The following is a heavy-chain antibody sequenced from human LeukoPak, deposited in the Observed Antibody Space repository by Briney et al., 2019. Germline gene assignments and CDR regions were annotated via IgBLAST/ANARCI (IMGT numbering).Heavy chain of an antibody. V-gene: IGHV3-9*01. CDR3: ARVLGGYYYGY. J-gene: IGHJ4*02. D-gene: IGHD3-22*01. CDR1: GFTFDDYA. CDR2: ISWNSGSI. Sequence: PGGSLRLSCAASGFTFDDYAMHWVRQAPGKGLEWVSGISWNSGSIGYADSVKGRFTISRDNAKNSLYLQMNSLRAEDTALYYCARVLGGYYYGYWGQGTLVTVSS.